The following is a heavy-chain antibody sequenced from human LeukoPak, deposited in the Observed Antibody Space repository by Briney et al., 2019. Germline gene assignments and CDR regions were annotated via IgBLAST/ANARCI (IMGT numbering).Heavy chain of an antibody. D-gene: IGHD6-13*01. CDR3: ARVTGYRIEDYFDY. CDR2: IYTSGST. CDR1: GGSISSGSYY. V-gene: IGHV4-61*02. Sequence: SETLSLTCTVSGGSISSGSYYWSWIRQPAGKGLEWIVRIYTSGSTNYNPSLKSRVTISVDTSKNQFSLKLSSVTAADTAVYYCARVTGYRIEDYFDYWGQGTLVTVSS. J-gene: IGHJ4*02.